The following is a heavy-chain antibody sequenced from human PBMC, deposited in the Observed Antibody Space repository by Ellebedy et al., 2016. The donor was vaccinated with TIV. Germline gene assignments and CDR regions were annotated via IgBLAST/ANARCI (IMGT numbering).Heavy chain of an antibody. CDR3: ARHREYCSGGSCYFDY. V-gene: IGHV4-34*01. CDR1: GGSFSGYY. Sequence: SETLSLTCAVYGGSFSGYYWSWIRQPPGKGLEWIGEINHSGSTNYNPSLKSRVTISVDTSKNQFSLKLSSVTAADTAVYYCARHREYCSGGSCYFDYWGQGTLVTVSS. J-gene: IGHJ4*02. D-gene: IGHD2-15*01. CDR2: INHSGST.